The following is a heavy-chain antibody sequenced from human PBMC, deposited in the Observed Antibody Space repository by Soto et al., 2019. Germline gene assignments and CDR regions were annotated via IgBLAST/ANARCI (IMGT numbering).Heavy chain of an antibody. CDR3: ARDVHRGGNFDY. V-gene: IGHV4-31*03. CDR1: GGSISSGGYY. J-gene: IGHJ4*02. CDR2: IYYSGST. D-gene: IGHD3-16*01. Sequence: QVQLQESGPGLVKPSQTLSLTCTVSGGSISSGGYYWSWIRQHPGKGLEWIGYIYYSGSTYYNPSLKSRGTISVDTSKNQFYLKLSSVTAAYTAVYYCARDVHRGGNFDYWGQGTLVTVSS.